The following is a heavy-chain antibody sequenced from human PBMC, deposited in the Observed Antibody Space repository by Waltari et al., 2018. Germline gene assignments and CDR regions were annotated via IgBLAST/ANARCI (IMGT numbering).Heavy chain of an antibody. Sequence: QVQLVQSGAEVKKPGASVKVSCKSSGYTFTSYAMHWVRQAPGQWLEWMGWINAGNGNTKYSQKFQGRVTITRDTSASTAYMELSSLRSEDTAVYYCARGPTTIFGVVTRYYFDYWGQGTLVTVSS. J-gene: IGHJ4*02. CDR3: ARGPTTIFGVVTRYYFDY. CDR2: INAGNGNT. D-gene: IGHD3-3*01. V-gene: IGHV1-3*01. CDR1: GYTFTSYA.